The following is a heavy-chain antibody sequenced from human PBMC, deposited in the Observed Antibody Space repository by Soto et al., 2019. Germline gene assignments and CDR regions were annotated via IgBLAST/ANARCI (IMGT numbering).Heavy chain of an antibody. J-gene: IGHJ6*02. CDR1: GFTSSSYG. V-gene: IGHV3-30*18. Sequence: QVQLVESGGGVVQPGRSLRLSCAASGFTSSSYGMHWVRQAPGKGLEWVAVISYDGSNKYYADSVKGRFTISRDNSKNTLYLQMNSLRAEDTAVYYCAKDSYDFWSGYIILHYYYGMDVWGQGTTVTVSS. CDR2: ISYDGSNK. CDR3: AKDSYDFWSGYIILHYYYGMDV. D-gene: IGHD3-3*01.